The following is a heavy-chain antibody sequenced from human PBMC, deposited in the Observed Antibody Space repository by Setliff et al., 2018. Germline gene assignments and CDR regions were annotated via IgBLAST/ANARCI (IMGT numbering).Heavy chain of an antibody. CDR1: GFTFGDYA. D-gene: IGHD6-13*01. Sequence: PGGSLRLSCTTSGFTFGDYAITWVRQAPGKGLEWVGFIRGKPSSGTTEYAASVKGRFTISRDDSKSIAYLQMSSLKTEDTALYYCTRVGRQLVYYYYGMDVWGQGTTVTVSS. V-gene: IGHV3-49*04. J-gene: IGHJ6*02. CDR3: TRVGRQLVYYYYGMDV. CDR2: IRGKPSSGTT.